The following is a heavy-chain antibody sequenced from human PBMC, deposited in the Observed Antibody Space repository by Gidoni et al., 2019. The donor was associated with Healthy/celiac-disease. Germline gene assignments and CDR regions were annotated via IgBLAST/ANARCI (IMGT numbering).Heavy chain of an antibody. J-gene: IGHJ4*02. Sequence: QVPLVQSGAEVKKPGSSVKVSCKASGYTFTSYGISWVRQAPGQGLEWMGWISAYNGNTNYAQKLQGRVTMTTDTSTSTAYMELRSLRSDDTAVYYCARDSLGGVIVRDFDYWGQGTLVTVSS. V-gene: IGHV1-18*01. CDR1: GYTFTSYG. CDR3: ARDSLGGVIVRDFDY. CDR2: ISAYNGNT. D-gene: IGHD3-16*02.